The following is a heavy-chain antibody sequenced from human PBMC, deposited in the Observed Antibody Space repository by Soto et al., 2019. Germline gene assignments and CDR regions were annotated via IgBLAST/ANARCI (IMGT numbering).Heavy chain of an antibody. J-gene: IGHJ6*02. CDR2: TYYRSKWYN. Sequence: SQTLSLTCAISGDSVSSNSAAWSWIRQSPSRGLEWLGRTYYRSKWYNDYAVSVKSRITINPDTSKNQFSLQLNSVTPEDTAVYYCARDRFVVVVPAAIYGMDVWGQGTTLTVSS. CDR1: GDSVSSNSAA. V-gene: IGHV6-1*01. D-gene: IGHD2-2*01. CDR3: ARDRFVVVVPAAIYGMDV.